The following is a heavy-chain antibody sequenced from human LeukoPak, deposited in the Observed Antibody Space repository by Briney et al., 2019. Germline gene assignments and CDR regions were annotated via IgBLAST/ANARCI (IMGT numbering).Heavy chain of an antibody. D-gene: IGHD3-3*01. CDR2: ISGSGGST. V-gene: IGHV3-23*01. CDR3: TATYYDFWSGLSYYYYGMDV. Sequence: GGSLRLSCAASGFTFSSYAMSWVRQAPGKGLEWVSAISGSGGSTYYADSVKGRFTISRDNSKNTLYLQMNSLRAEDTAVYYCTATYYDFWSGLSYYYYGMDVRGQGTTVTVSS. J-gene: IGHJ6*02. CDR1: GFTFSSYA.